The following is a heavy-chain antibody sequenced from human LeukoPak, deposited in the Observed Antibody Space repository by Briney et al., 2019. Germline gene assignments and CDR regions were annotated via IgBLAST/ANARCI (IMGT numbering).Heavy chain of an antibody. CDR1: GGSISSYY. J-gene: IGHJ3*02. Sequence: TTSETLSLTCTVSGGSISSYYWSWIRQPPGKGLEWIGYIYYSGGTNYNPSLKSRVTISVDTSKNQFSLKLSSVTAADTAVYYCAREGVAISPYAFDIWGQGTMVTVSS. D-gene: IGHD3-3*01. V-gene: IGHV4-59*01. CDR2: IYYSGGT. CDR3: AREGVAISPYAFDI.